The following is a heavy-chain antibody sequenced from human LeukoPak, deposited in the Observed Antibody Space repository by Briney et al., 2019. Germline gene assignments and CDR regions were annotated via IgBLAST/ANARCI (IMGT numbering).Heavy chain of an antibody. Sequence: GESLKISCKGSGYSFTSYWIGWVRQMPGKGLEWMGIIYPGDSDTTYSPSFQGQVTISADKSISTAYLQWSSLKASDTAMYYCARQYRDYDFWSGYYYDYYYYGMDVWGQGTTVTVSS. CDR1: GYSFTSYW. CDR2: IYPGDSDT. J-gene: IGHJ6*02. CDR3: ARQYRDYDFWSGYYYDYYYYGMDV. D-gene: IGHD3-3*01. V-gene: IGHV5-51*01.